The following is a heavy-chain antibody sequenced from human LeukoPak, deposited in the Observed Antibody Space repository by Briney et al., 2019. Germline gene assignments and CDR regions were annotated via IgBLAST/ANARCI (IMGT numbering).Heavy chain of an antibody. J-gene: IGHJ4*02. CDR1: DYTFTSYG. V-gene: IGHV1-18*01. CDR2: ISAYNGNT. Sequence: ASVKVSCKASDYTFTSYGISWVRQAPGQGLEWMGWISAYNGNTNYAQKLQGRVTMTTHTSTSTAYMELRSLRSDDTAVYYCARAGHRKYYYDNAYDYWGQGTLVTVSS. CDR3: ARAGHRKYYYDNAYDY. D-gene: IGHD3-22*01.